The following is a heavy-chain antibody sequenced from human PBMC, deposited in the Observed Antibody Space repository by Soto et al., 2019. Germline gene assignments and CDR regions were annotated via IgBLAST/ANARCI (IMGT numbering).Heavy chain of an antibody. CDR3: AKDRFDYGSGSYYNWFDP. V-gene: IGHV3-23*01. J-gene: IGHJ5*02. CDR2: ISGSGDTT. D-gene: IGHD3-10*01. Sequence: LEWVSTISGSGDTTYYADSVKGRFTISRDSSKNTLYVQMNSLRTEDTAVYYCAKDRFDYGSGSYYNWFDPWGQGTLVTVSS.